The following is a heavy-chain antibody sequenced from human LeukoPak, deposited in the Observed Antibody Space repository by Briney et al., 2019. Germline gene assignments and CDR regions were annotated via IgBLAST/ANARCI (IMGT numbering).Heavy chain of an antibody. CDR2: IYTSGST. CDR1: GGSISSGSYY. D-gene: IGHD5-18*01. J-gene: IGHJ6*03. CDR3: AALGVDTAMYYMDV. Sequence: SQTLSLTCTVSGGSISSGSYYWSWIRQPAGKGLEWIGRIYTSGSTNYNPSLKSRVTISVDTSKNQFSLKLSSVTAADTAVYYCAALGVDTAMYYMDVWGKGTTVTVSS. V-gene: IGHV4-61*02.